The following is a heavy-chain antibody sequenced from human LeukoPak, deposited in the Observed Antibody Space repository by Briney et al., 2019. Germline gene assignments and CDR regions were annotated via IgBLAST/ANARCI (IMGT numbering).Heavy chain of an antibody. CDR3: ARFVMVTAGDY. D-gene: IGHD2-21*02. Sequence: GGSLRLSCAAPGFTFSGSWMHWFRQTPGKGLEWVSRIIGDGSVTSYADSVKGRFTISRDNAKNTVYLQMNSLRDEDTAVYYCARFVMVTAGDYWGQGTLVTVSS. V-gene: IGHV3-74*01. CDR1: GFTFSGSW. CDR2: IIGDGSVT. J-gene: IGHJ4*02.